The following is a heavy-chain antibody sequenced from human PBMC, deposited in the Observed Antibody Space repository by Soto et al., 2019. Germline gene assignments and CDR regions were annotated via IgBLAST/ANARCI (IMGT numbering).Heavy chain of an antibody. Sequence: SETLSLTCTVSGGSISSGDYYWSWIRQPPGKGLEWIGYIYYSGSTYYNPSLKSRVTISVDTSKNQFSLKLSSVTAADTAVYYCARDRDGYKPDIFDYWGQGTLVTVSS. CDR1: GGSISSGDYY. D-gene: IGHD5-12*01. CDR3: ARDRDGYKPDIFDY. J-gene: IGHJ4*02. CDR2: IYYSGST. V-gene: IGHV4-30-4*01.